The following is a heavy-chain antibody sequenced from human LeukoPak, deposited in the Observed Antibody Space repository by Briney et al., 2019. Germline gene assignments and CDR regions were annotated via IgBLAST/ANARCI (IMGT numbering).Heavy chain of an antibody. V-gene: IGHV3-74*01. CDR3: ATKQWLAPPPDS. CDR1: GFTFSKYW. D-gene: IGHD6-19*01. Sequence: GRSLTLSCAVSGFTFSKYWMLWVRHAPGKGLESVSRINTDGTVTTYADSVKGRFTVSRDNADNTMFLQMNSVRAEDTAVYYCATKQWLAPPPDSWGQGTPVTVSS. J-gene: IGHJ4*02. CDR2: INTDGTVT.